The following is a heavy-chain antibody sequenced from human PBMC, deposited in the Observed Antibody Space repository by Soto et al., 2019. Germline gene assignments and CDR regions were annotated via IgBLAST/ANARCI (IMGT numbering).Heavy chain of an antibody. CDR3: TTDLTQYYDFWSGYYTGNGYYYGMDV. CDR1: GFTFSNAW. V-gene: IGHV3-15*01. D-gene: IGHD3-3*01. J-gene: IGHJ6*02. CDR2: IKSKTDGGTT. Sequence: PEGSLRLSCAASGFTFSNAWMSWVRQAPGKGLEWVGRIKSKTDGGTTDYAAPVKGRFTISRDDSKNTLYLQMNSLKTEDTAVYYCTTDLTQYYDFWSGYYTGNGYYYGMDVWGQGTTVTVSS.